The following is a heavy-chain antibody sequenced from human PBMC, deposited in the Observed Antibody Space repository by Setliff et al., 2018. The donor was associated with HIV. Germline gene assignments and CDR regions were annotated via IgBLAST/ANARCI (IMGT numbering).Heavy chain of an antibody. V-gene: IGHV3-9*01. CDR3: ASLHAFDL. CDR1: GFTFDDYA. Sequence: GGSLRLSCAASGFTFDDYAMHWVRQAPGKGLEWVSGISWNSGSIGYADSVKGRFTISRDNAKNSLYLQMNSLRAEDTAVYYCASLHAFDLWGQGTMGTVSS. CDR2: ISWNSGSI. J-gene: IGHJ3*01.